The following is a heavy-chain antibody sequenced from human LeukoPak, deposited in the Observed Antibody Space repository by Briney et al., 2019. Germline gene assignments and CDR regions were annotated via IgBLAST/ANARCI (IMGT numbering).Heavy chain of an antibody. J-gene: IGHJ4*02. CDR2: MNPNSGNT. CDR1: GYTLTELS. V-gene: IGHV1-8*03. CDR3: AREAVAGTTGIGY. D-gene: IGHD6-19*01. Sequence: GASVKVSCKVSGYTLTELSMHWVRQATGQGLEWMGWMNPNSGNTGYAQKFQGRVTITRNTSISTAYMELSSLRSEDTAVYYCAREAVAGTTGIGYWGEGTLVTVSS.